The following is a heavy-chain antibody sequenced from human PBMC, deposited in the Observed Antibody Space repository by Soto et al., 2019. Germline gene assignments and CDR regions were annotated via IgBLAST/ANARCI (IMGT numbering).Heavy chain of an antibody. CDR1: GYTFTSYG. CDR3: ARVAADIVVVPDASYFDY. J-gene: IGHJ4*02. Sequence: QVQLVQSGAEVKKPGASVKVSCKASGYTFTSYGISCVLQAPGQGLEWMGWISAYNGNTNYAQKLQGRVTMTTDTSTSTAYMELRSLRSDDTAVYYCARVAADIVVVPDASYFDYWGQGTLVTVSS. D-gene: IGHD2-2*01. CDR2: ISAYNGNT. V-gene: IGHV1-18*01.